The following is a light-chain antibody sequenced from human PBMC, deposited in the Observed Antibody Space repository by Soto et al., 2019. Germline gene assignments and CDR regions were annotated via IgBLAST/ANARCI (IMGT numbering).Light chain of an antibody. J-gene: IGKJ4*01. V-gene: IGKV2-28*01. CDR2: LGS. CDR1: QSLLYSDGYNY. Sequence: DIVMTQSPVSLPVTPGEPASITCRSSQSLLYSDGYNYLDWYLQKPGQSPQLLNYLGSNRASGVPDRFSGSGSGTDFTLKISRVEAEDVGVYYCMQALQTPLTFGGGTKVEIK. CDR3: MQALQTPLT.